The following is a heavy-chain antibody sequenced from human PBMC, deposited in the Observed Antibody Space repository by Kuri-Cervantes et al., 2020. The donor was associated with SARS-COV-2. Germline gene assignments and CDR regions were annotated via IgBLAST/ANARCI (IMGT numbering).Heavy chain of an antibody. J-gene: IGHJ6*02. D-gene: IGHD3-10*01. CDR2: IYTSGST. CDR1: GGSISSYY. CDR3: ARSGSGTNYGMDF. Sequence: SETLSLTCTVSGGSISSYYWSWIRQPAGKGLEWIGRIYTSGSTNYHPSLKSRVTMSVDTSKNPFSLKLSSVTAADTAVYYCARSGSGTNYGMDFWGQGTTVTVSS. V-gene: IGHV4-4*07.